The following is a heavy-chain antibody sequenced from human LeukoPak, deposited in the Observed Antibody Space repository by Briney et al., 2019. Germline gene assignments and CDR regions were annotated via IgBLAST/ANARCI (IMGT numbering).Heavy chain of an antibody. CDR1: GVSFNDYY. D-gene: IGHD3-9*01. CDR3: ARHLYDKTGRPLDS. Sequence: SETLSLTCAVSGVSFNDYYWAWIRQPPGKGLEWIGTIYYSGSAGSTYYNPSLKSRVTISVDTSKNQFSLNLSSVTAADTAIYYCARHLYDKTGRPLDSWGQGTLVTVSS. J-gene: IGHJ4*02. CDR2: IYYSGSAGST. V-gene: IGHV4-39*01.